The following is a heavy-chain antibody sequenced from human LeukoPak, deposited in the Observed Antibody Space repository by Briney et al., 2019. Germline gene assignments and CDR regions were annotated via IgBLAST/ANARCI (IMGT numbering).Heavy chain of an antibody. CDR2: INHSGNT. CDR3: ARGQGGQGWFDP. Sequence: SETLSLTCAVYGGSFSGYYWSWIRQPPGKGLEWIGEINHSGNTYYNPSLKSRVTISVDKSKNQFSLKLSSVTAADTAVYYCARGQGGQGWFDPWGQGTLVTVSS. CDR1: GGSFSGYY. D-gene: IGHD2-15*01. V-gene: IGHV4-34*01. J-gene: IGHJ5*02.